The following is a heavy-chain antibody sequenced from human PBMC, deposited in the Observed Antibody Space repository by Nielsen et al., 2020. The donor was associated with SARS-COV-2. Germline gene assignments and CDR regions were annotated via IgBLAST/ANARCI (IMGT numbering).Heavy chain of an antibody. V-gene: IGHV3-73*01. J-gene: IGHJ4*02. CDR3: TRRDCSSTSCLDY. Sequence: GESLKISCAASGFTFSGSAMHWVRQASGKGLEWVGRIRSKANSYATAYAASVKGRFTISRDDSKNTAYLQMNSLKTGDTAVYYCTRRDCSSTSCLDYWGQGTLVTVSS. CDR1: GFTFSGSA. D-gene: IGHD2-2*01. CDR2: IRSKANSYAT.